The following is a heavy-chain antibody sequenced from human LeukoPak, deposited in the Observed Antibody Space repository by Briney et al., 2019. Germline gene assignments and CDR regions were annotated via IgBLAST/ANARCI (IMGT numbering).Heavy chain of an antibody. J-gene: IGHJ4*02. D-gene: IGHD6-13*01. CDR3: ARISAAAGTESFDY. Sequence: GGSLRLSCAASGFTFGTYAMSWVRQAPGKGLEWVPAISSSGGNTYYADSVKGRFTISRDNSKNTLYLQINSLRAEDTAVYYCARISAAAGTESFDYWGQGTLVTVSS. CDR1: GFTFGTYA. CDR2: ISSSGGNT. V-gene: IGHV3-23*01.